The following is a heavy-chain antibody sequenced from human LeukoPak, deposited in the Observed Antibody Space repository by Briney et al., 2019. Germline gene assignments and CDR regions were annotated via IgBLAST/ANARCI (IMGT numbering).Heavy chain of an antibody. D-gene: IGHD2-2*01. Sequence: SETLSLTCAVYGGSFSGYYWSWIRQPPGKGLEWIGEINHSGSTNYNPSLKSRVTISVDTSKNQFSLKLSSVTAADTAVYYCARSDRSSTSCPFDYWGQGTLVTVSS. J-gene: IGHJ4*02. CDR3: ARSDRSSTSCPFDY. CDR1: GGSFSGYY. CDR2: INHSGST. V-gene: IGHV4-34*01.